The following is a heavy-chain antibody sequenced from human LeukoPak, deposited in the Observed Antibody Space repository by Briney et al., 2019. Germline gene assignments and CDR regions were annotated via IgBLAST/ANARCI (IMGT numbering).Heavy chain of an antibody. V-gene: IGHV4-31*03. CDR3: ARPTQPYSSTLSFDY. Sequence: PSETLSLTCTVSGGSISSGGYYWSWIRQHPGKGLEWIGYIYYSGSTYYNPSLKSRVTISVDTSKNQFSLKLSSVTAADTAVYYCARPTQPYSSTLSFDYWGQGTLVTVSS. J-gene: IGHJ4*02. D-gene: IGHD6-13*01. CDR1: GGSISSGGYY. CDR2: IYYSGST.